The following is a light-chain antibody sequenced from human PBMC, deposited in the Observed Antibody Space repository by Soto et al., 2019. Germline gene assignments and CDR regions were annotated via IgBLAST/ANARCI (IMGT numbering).Light chain of an antibody. CDR3: QQRSNLPWT. J-gene: IGKJ1*01. CDR1: QKISVY. CDR2: DAS. Sequence: DMVLTQSPATLSLSPGQRATLSCRSSQKISVYLAWYQQQPGQAPRLLIYDASNRDTGIPVRFSGSGSGTDYTLTVSSLEPEDFAVYYCQQRSNLPWTFGQGTKVDIK. V-gene: IGKV3-11*01.